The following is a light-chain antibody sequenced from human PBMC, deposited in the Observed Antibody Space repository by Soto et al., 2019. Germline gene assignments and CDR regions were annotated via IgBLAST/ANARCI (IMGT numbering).Light chain of an antibody. V-gene: IGKV3-20*01. CDR3: QQYGGSPRVS. Sequence: EIVLTQSPGALSLSPGERATLSCRASQTVSDNYLAWYQQKPGQAPRLLIYGASTRATGIPDRFSGSGSGTDFTLIISRLEPEDFAVYYCQQYGGSPRVSFGGGTKVEIK. J-gene: IGKJ4*01. CDR2: GAS. CDR1: QTVSDNY.